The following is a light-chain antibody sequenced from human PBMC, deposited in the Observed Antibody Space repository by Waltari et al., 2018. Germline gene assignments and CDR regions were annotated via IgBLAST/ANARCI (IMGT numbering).Light chain of an antibody. CDR3: LLSYSGARWV. CDR2: DTS. V-gene: IGLV7-46*01. CDR1: TGAVTSGQY. Sequence: QAVVTQEPSLTVSPGGPVTLTCGSSTGAVTSGQYPYWFQQKPGQAPRTRIYDTSNKHSWTPARFSGSLLGGKAALTLSGAQPEDEAEYYCLLSYSGARWVFGGGTKLTVL. J-gene: IGLJ3*02.